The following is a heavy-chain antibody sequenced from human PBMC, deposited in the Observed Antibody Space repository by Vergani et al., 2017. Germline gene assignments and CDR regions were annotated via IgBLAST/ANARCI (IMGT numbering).Heavy chain of an antibody. V-gene: IGHV4-59*01. Sequence: QVQLQESGPGLVKPSQTLSLTCTVSGGSISSYYWSWIRQPPGKGLEWIGYIYYSGSTNYNPSLKSLVTISVDTSKNQFSLKLSSVTAADTAVYYCARSSEYSSSYFDYWGQGTLVTVSS. CDR2: IYYSGST. J-gene: IGHJ4*02. CDR1: GGSISSYY. CDR3: ARSSEYSSSYFDY. D-gene: IGHD6-13*01.